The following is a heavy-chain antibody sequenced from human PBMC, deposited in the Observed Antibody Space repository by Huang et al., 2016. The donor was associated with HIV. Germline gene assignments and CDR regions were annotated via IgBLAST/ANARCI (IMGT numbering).Heavy chain of an antibody. CDR3: ARVGGVAAGTFGTFDI. CDR2: ISSSSSNI. CDR1: GFTFSSYS. Sequence: EVQLVESGGGLVKPGGSLRLSCAASGFTFSSYSMNWVRQAPGKGLEWVSSISSSSSNIYYADAVKGRFTISRDNAKNSLYLQMNSLRAEDTAVYYCARVGGVAAGTFGTFDIWGQGTMVTVSS. V-gene: IGHV3-21*01. J-gene: IGHJ3*02. D-gene: IGHD6-19*01.